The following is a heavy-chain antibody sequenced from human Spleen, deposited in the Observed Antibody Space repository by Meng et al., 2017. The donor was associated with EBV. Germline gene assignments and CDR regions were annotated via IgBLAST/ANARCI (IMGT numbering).Heavy chain of an antibody. D-gene: IGHD5-12*01. CDR3: ARWGTGYDYAFEY. CDR2: FDPHSGGA. V-gene: IGHV1-2*06. CDR1: AHSFTRYS. Sequence: VHSRYKVKNPGPSVTVLCKTSAHSFTRYSIHCVRQAPGQGLEWMVRFDPHSGGANYAQKFQDKVIMSRDTSINTAYMEVSSLTSDDTAVYFCARWGTGYDYAFEYWGQGTLVTVSS. J-gene: IGHJ4*02.